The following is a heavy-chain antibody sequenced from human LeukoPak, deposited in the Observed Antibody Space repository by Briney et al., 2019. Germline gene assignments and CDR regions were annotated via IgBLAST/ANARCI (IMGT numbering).Heavy chain of an antibody. J-gene: IGHJ5*02. CDR3: ARDEVSPYGGDSGAIDP. D-gene: IGHD1-26*01. CDR1: GFTFSSYS. CDR2: ISSSSSTI. Sequence: GGSLRLSCAASGFTFSSYSMNWVRQAPGKGLGWVSYISSSSSTIYYADSVKGRFTISRDNAKNSLYLQMNSLRAEDTAVYYCARDEVSPYGGDSGAIDPWGQGTLVTVSS. V-gene: IGHV3-48*01.